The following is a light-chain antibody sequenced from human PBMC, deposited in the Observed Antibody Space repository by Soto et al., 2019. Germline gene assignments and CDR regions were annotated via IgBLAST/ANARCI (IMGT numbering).Light chain of an antibody. CDR3: LQHKSYQWT. J-gene: IGKJ1*01. CDR1: QAISNY. Sequence: DIQMTQSPSAMSASVGDRVIITCRSSQAISNYLAWFQQKPGRAPKRLIYAASTLQSGVPSRFSGSGSGTEFSLTIDTLEPEDFATYFCLQHKSYQWTFGQGTKVDIK. V-gene: IGKV1-17*03. CDR2: AAS.